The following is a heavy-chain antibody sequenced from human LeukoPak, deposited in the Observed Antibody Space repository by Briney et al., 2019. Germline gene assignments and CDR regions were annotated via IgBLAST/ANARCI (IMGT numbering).Heavy chain of an antibody. Sequence: GGSLRLSCAASGFTFSDYYMSWIRQAPGKGLEWVSYISSSGSTIYYADSVKGRFTISRDNSKNTLYLQMNSLRAEDTAVYYCAKDCPYSSSWYGAGDYWGQGTLVTVSS. CDR1: GFTFSDYY. J-gene: IGHJ4*02. V-gene: IGHV3-11*01. CDR2: ISSSGSTI. D-gene: IGHD6-13*01. CDR3: AKDCPYSSSWYGAGDY.